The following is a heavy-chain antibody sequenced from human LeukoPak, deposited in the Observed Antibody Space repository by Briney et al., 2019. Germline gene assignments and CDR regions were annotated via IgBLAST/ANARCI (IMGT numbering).Heavy chain of an antibody. CDR1: GGSISSYY. J-gene: IGHJ4*02. CDR2: IYYSGST. Sequence: SETLSLTCTVSGGSISSYYWNWIRQPPGKGLEWIGYIYYSGSTNYNPSLKSRVTISVDTSKNQFSLRLSSVTAADTAVYYCANGDYDFWSGSHPHFDYWGQGTLVTVSS. CDR3: ANGDYDFWSGSHPHFDY. V-gene: IGHV4-59*12. D-gene: IGHD3-3*01.